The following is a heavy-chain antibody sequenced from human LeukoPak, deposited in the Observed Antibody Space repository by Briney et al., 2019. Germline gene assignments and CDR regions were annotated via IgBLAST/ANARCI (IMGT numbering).Heavy chain of an antibody. Sequence: GWSLRLSCAASGFTFSNDAMSWVRQAPGKGLEWVSAISGSGGSRDYADSVKGRFTISRDNSKNTLFLQMNSLRAEDTAVYYCANRGGNPKGSFDYWGQGTLVTVSS. D-gene: IGHD4-23*01. J-gene: IGHJ4*02. CDR3: ANRGGNPKGSFDY. CDR1: GFTFSNDA. V-gene: IGHV3-23*01. CDR2: ISGSGGSR.